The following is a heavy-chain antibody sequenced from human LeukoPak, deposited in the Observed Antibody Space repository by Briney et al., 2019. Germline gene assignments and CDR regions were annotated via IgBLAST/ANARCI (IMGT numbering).Heavy chain of an antibody. V-gene: IGHV4-39*07. CDR3: ARGTPLRPYSSGWYGPPYNWFDP. J-gene: IGHJ5*02. D-gene: IGHD6-19*01. Sequence: PSETLSLTCTVSGGSISSSSYYWGWIRQPPGKGLEWIGSIYYSGSTYYNPSLKSRVTISVDTSKNQFSLKLSSVTAADTAVYYCARGTPLRPYSSGWYGPPYNWFDPWGQGTLVTVSS. CDR1: GGSISSSSYY. CDR2: IYYSGST.